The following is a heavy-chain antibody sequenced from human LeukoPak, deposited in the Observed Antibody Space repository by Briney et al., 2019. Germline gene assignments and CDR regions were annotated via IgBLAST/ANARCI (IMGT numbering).Heavy chain of an antibody. V-gene: IGHV4-59*12. Sequence: SETLSLTCTVSGGSISSYYWSWIRQPPGKGLEWIGYIYYSGSTNYNPSLKSRVTMSVDTSKNQFSLKLSSVTAADTAVYYCARGPHTGVNYYDSSGYYYWGQGTLVTVSS. J-gene: IGHJ4*02. CDR3: ARGPHTGVNYYDSSGYYY. CDR1: GGSISSYY. CDR2: IYYSGST. D-gene: IGHD3-22*01.